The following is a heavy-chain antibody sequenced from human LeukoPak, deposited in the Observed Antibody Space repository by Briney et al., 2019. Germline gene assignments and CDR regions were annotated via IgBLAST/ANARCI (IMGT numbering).Heavy chain of an antibody. D-gene: IGHD3-10*01. CDR1: GGSISSHY. J-gene: IGHJ4*02. Sequence: SETLSLTCTVSGGSISSHYWTWIRQPPGKGLEWIGYISYSGSTNYNPSLKSRVSISIDTSKNQFSLKLSSVTAADTAVYYCARDRDYGSGSYFGYWGQGTLVTVSS. CDR2: ISYSGST. V-gene: IGHV4-59*11. CDR3: ARDRDYGSGSYFGY.